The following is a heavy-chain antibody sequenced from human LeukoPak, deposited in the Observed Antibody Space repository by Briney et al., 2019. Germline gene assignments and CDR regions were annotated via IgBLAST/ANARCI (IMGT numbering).Heavy chain of an antibody. Sequence: GGSLGLSCVASGFTFSSYWMHWVRQDPRKGLVWVSRINGDGRNINYADSVRGRFTISRDNAKNTLYLQMNTLRVEDTAVHYCTRDLMDYDVSTGLHHYYMDVWGQGTTVTVSS. J-gene: IGHJ6*02. CDR3: TRDLMDYDVSTGLHHYYMDV. D-gene: IGHD3-9*01. CDR1: GFTFSSYW. V-gene: IGHV3-74*01. CDR2: INGDGRNI.